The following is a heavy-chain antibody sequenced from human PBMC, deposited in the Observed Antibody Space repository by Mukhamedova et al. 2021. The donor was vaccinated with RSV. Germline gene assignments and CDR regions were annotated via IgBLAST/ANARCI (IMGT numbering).Heavy chain of an antibody. Sequence: TKGIGVGWIRQPPGKALEWLALIYWDDDKRYSPSLKSRLAITMHTSKNQVVLTMTNMDPVDTATYYCANNGMPGTTAFDYWGRG. CDR1: TKGIG. CDR3: ANNGMPGTTAFDY. V-gene: IGHV2-5*02. J-gene: IGHJ4*02. CDR2: IYWDDDK. D-gene: IGHD1-7*01.